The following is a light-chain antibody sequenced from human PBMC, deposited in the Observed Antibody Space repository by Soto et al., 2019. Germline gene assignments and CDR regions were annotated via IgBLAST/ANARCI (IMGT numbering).Light chain of an antibody. J-gene: IGLJ1*01. Sequence: LTQPASVSGSPGQSITISCTGTSSDVGGYNYVSWYQQHPGKAPKLMIYEVSNRPSGVSNRSSGSKSGNTASLTISGLQAEDEADYYCSSYTSSTFYVFGTGTRVTVL. V-gene: IGLV2-14*01. CDR1: SSDVGGYNY. CDR3: SSYTSSTFYV. CDR2: EVS.